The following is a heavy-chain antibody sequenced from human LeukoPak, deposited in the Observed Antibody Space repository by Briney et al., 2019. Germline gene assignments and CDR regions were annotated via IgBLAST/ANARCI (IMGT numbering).Heavy chain of an antibody. D-gene: IGHD1-26*01. V-gene: IGHV3-23*01. CDR3: AKNRGGSYYSGSDY. CDR2: IYGSGGSA. CDR1: GFTFNNYA. Sequence: GGSLRLSCTASGFTFNNYAMYWVRQAPRKGLEWVAGIYGSGGSAHYADSVKGRFTISRDNSKNTVYLQMDSLRGEDTAVYYCAKNRGGSYYSGSDYWGQGTLVTVSS. J-gene: IGHJ4*02.